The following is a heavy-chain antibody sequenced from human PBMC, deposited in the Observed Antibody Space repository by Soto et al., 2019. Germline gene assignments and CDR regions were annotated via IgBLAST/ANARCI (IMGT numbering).Heavy chain of an antibody. D-gene: IGHD5-18*01. Sequence: SETLSLTCTVSGGSISSGGYYWSWIRQHPGKGLEWIGYIYYSGSTYYNPSLKSRVTISVDTSKNQFSLKLSSVTAADTAVYYCARIVDTAMARPDLYFDYWGQGTLVTVSS. V-gene: IGHV4-31*03. CDR2: IYYSGST. CDR3: ARIVDTAMARPDLYFDY. CDR1: GGSISSGGYY. J-gene: IGHJ4*02.